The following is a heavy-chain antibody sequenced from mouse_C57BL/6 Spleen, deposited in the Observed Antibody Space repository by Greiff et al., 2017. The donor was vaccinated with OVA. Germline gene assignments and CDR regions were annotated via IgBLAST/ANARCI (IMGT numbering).Heavy chain of an antibody. CDR1: GFTFSSYG. CDR3: ARDYGSSGYFDY. Sequence: EVNVVESGGDLVKPGGSLKLSCAASGFTFSSYGMSWVRQTPDKRLEWVATISSGGSYTYYPDSVKGRFTISRDNAKNTLYLQMSSLKSEDTAMYYCARDYGSSGYFDYWGQGTTLTVSS. CDR2: ISSGGSYT. V-gene: IGHV5-6*01. J-gene: IGHJ2*01. D-gene: IGHD1-1*01.